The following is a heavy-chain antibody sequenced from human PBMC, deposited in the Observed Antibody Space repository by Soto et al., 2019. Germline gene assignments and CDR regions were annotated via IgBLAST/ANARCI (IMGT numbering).Heavy chain of an antibody. CDR2: ISYDGSNK. CDR1: GFTFSSYA. D-gene: IGHD3-3*01. Sequence: QVQLVESGGGVVQPGRSLRLSCAASGFTFSSYAMHWVRQAPGKGLEWVAVISYDGSNKYYADSVKGRFTISRDNSKNTLYLQMNSLRAEDTAVYYCATRAYYDFWSGYWNIGGMDVWGQGTTVTVSS. CDR3: ATRAYYDFWSGYWNIGGMDV. V-gene: IGHV3-30-3*01. J-gene: IGHJ6*02.